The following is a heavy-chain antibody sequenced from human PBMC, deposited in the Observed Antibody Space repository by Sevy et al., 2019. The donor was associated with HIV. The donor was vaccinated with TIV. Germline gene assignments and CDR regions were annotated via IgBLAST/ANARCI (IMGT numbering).Heavy chain of an antibody. J-gene: IGHJ4*02. CDR1: GFTFSSYG. Sequence: GGSLRLSCAASGFTFSSYGMHWVRQAPGKGLEWVAVIWYDGSNKYYADSVKGRFTISRDNSKNTLYLQMNSLRGNDTALYFCARGSAGDSELGYWGQGTLVTVSS. D-gene: IGHD2-15*01. V-gene: IGHV3-33*01. CDR3: ARGSAGDSELGY. CDR2: IWYDGSNK.